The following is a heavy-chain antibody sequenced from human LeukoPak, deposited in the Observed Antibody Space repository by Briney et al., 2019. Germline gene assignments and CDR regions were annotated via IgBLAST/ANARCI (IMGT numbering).Heavy chain of an antibody. CDR2: IYYSGST. CDR3: ARPSVFGVANPDY. CDR1: GYSISSGFY. J-gene: IGHJ4*02. V-gene: IGHV4-38-2*02. D-gene: IGHD3-3*01. Sequence: SETLSLTCTVSGYSISSGFYWGWIRQPPGKGLEWIGSIYYSGSTYYNPSLKSRVTISVDTSKNQFSLKLSSVTAADTAVYYCARPSVFGVANPDYWGQGTLVTVSS.